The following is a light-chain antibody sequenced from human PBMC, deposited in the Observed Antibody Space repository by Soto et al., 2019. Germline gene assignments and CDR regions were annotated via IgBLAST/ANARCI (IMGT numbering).Light chain of an antibody. CDR2: DKS. CDR1: QSVSSN. J-gene: IGKJ5*01. V-gene: IGKV3-15*01. CDR3: HQYNNWPPST. Sequence: EIVMTQSPATLSVSPVERATLSFSASQSVSSNLAWYQQKPGQAPRLLIFDKSSRAPGVPARFSGSGTGTDFTLTINSLQSEDFGVYYCHQYNNWPPSTFGQGTRLEIK.